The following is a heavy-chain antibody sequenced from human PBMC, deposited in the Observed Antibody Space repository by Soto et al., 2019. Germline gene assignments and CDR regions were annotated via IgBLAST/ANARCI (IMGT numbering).Heavy chain of an antibody. CDR3: ARDRYCISTSCQYFDY. CDR1: GYTFTSYA. D-gene: IGHD2-2*01. J-gene: IGHJ4*02. Sequence: QVQLVQSGAEEKKPGASVKVSCKASGYTFTSYAMHWVRQAPGQRLEWMGWINAGNGNTKYSQKFQGRVTITRDTSASTAYMELSSLRSEDTAVYYCARDRYCISTSCQYFDYWGQGTLVTVSS. CDR2: INAGNGNT. V-gene: IGHV1-3*05.